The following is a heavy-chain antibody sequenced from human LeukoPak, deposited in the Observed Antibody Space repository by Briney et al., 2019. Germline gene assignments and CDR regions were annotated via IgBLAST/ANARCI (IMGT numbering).Heavy chain of an antibody. D-gene: IGHD5-12*01. CDR1: GGSISSGGYY. J-gene: IGHJ5*02. CDR3: ARFMVATGWFDP. Sequence: PSETLSLTCTVSGGSISSGGYYWSWIRQHPGKGLEWIGYIYYSGSTYYNPSLKSRVTISVDTSKNQFSLKLSSVTAADTAVYYCARFMVATGWFDPWGRGTLVTVSS. V-gene: IGHV4-31*03. CDR2: IYYSGST.